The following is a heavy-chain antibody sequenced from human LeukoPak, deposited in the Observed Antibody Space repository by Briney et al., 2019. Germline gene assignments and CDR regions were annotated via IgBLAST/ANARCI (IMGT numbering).Heavy chain of an antibody. CDR3: ARDPPLPNWNYEYYYYYMDV. V-gene: IGHV3-48*03. Sequence: PGGSLRLSCAASGFTFSSYEMNWVRQAPGKGLEWVSYISSSGSTIYYADSVKGRFTISRDNAKNSLYLQMNSLRAEDTAVYYCARDPPLPNWNYEYYYYYMDVWGKGTTVTVSS. D-gene: IGHD1-7*01. CDR2: ISSSGSTI. J-gene: IGHJ6*03. CDR1: GFTFSSYE.